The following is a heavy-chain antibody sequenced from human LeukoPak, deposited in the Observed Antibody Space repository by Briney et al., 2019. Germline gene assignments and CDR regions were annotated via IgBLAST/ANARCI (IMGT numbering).Heavy chain of an antibody. D-gene: IGHD2-15*01. J-gene: IGHJ5*02. CDR1: GYTFTSYG. Sequence: ASVKVSCKASGYTFTSYGISWVRQAPGQGLEWMGGISAYNGNTNYAQKLQGRVTMTTDTSTSTAYMELRSLRSDDTAVYYCARGRYCSGGSCLQNWFDPWGQGTLVTVSS. CDR3: ARGRYCSGGSCLQNWFDP. CDR2: ISAYNGNT. V-gene: IGHV1-18*01.